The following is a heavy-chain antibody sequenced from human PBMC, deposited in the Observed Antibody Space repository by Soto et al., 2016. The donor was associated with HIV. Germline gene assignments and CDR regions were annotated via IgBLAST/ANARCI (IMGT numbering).Heavy chain of an antibody. CDR3: ARRAELRLIGSFTNDHYSYMDV. D-gene: IGHD1-1*01. J-gene: IGHJ6*04. Sequence: QVQLQQWGAGLLNTSETLSLTCAVYGGSFSGYYWSWIRRSPGKGLEWIGEVSHGGRANYNPSLKSRLTISVDTSKNQFSLKVNSVTAADTAIYYCARRAELRLIGSFTNDHYSYMDVWGKRDLGHRLL. CDR2: VSHGGRA. V-gene: IGHV4-34*01. CDR1: GGSFSGYY.